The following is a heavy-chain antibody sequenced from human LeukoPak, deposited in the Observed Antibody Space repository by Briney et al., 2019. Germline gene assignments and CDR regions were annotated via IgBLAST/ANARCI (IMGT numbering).Heavy chain of an antibody. J-gene: IGHJ4*02. CDR2: ISGDGGST. CDR3: AKDMFSGSAGVCDY. D-gene: IGHD3-10*01. Sequence: GGSLRLSCAASGFTFSSYSMNWVRQAPGKGLEWVSLISGDGGSTYHADSVKGRFTISRDNSKNSLYLQMNSLRTEDTALYYCAKDMFSGSAGVCDYWGQGTLVTVSS. CDR1: GFTFSSYS. V-gene: IGHV3-43*02.